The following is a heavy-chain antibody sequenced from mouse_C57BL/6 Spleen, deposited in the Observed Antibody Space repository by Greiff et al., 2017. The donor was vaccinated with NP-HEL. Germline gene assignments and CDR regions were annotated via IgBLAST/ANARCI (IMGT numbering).Heavy chain of an antibody. D-gene: IGHD1-1*01. J-gene: IGHJ4*01. CDR3: ARSGGYYGSGAMDY. CDR2: IYPGDGDT. V-gene: IGHV1-82*01. Sequence: VQLQESGPELVKPGASVKISCKASGYAFSSSWMNWVKQRPGKGLEWIGRIYPGDGDTNYNGKFKGKATLTADKSSSTAYMQLSSLTSEDSAVYFCARSGGYYGSGAMDYWGQGTSVTVYS. CDR1: GYAFSSSW.